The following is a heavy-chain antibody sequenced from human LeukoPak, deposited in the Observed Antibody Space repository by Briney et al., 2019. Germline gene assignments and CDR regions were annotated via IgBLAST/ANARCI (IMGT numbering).Heavy chain of an antibody. CDR2: INTDGSST. CDR1: GFTFGSYW. J-gene: IGHJ4*02. Sequence: GGSLRLSCAASGFTFGSYWMHWVRQAPGKGLVWVSRINTDGSSTNYADSVKGRFTISRDNAKNTLYLQMNSLRAEDTAVYYCASTPDDYGDYGDYGDWGQGTLVTVSS. D-gene: IGHD4-17*01. V-gene: IGHV3-74*01. CDR3: ASTPDDYGDYGDYGD.